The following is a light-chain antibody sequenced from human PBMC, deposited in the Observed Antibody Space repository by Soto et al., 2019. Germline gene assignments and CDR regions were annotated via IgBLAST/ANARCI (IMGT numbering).Light chain of an antibody. CDR3: QQYNKWPLT. CDR1: HSVNSH. CDR2: GAS. Sequence: MTQSPATLSLSPGESRTLSWRTSHSVNSHVAWYKQKPGQAPRLLRYGASTRATGIPVRFSGSGLGTEFTLTISGLQSEDFEVYYCQQYNKWPLTFGGGTKVDI. V-gene: IGKV3-15*01. J-gene: IGKJ4*01.